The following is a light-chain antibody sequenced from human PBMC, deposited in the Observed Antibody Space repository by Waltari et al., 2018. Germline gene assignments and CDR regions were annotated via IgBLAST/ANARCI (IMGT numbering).Light chain of an antibody. CDR1: QDISNY. Sequence: DIQMTQSPSSLSASVGDRVTITCQASQDISNYLNWYQQKPGKAPKLLIYDASNLETGVPSRFSGSGSGTDFTFTISSLQPEDIATYYCQQYDNLLPTFGRGTKVEIK. V-gene: IGKV1-33*01. CDR2: DAS. CDR3: QQYDNLLPT. J-gene: IGKJ4*01.